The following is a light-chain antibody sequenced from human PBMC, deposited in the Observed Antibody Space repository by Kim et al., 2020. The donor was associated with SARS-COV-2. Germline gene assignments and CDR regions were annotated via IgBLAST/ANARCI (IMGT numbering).Light chain of an antibody. V-gene: IGLV4-69*01. Sequence: QLVLTQSPSASASLGAKVKLTCTLSSGQSSYAIAWHQQQPEKGPRYLMKLNSDGSHSKGDGIPDRFSGSSSGAERYLTISSLQSEDEADYYCQTWGTGIHWVFGGGTQLTVL. CDR2: LNSDGSH. J-gene: IGLJ3*02. CDR3: QTWGTGIHWV. CDR1: SGQSSYA.